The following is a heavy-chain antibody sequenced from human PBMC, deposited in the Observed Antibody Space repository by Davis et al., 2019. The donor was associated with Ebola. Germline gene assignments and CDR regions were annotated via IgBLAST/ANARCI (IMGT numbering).Heavy chain of an antibody. CDR1: GFTFSSYG. D-gene: IGHD1-26*01. Sequence: GGSLRLSCAASGFTFSSYGMHWVRQAPGKGLEWVAVIWYDGSNKYYADSVKGRFTISRDNAKNSLYLQMNSLGAEDTAVYYCARLTGSYPGWFDPWGQGTLVTVSS. V-gene: IGHV3-33*03. CDR2: IWYDGSNK. CDR3: ARLTGSYPGWFDP. J-gene: IGHJ5*02.